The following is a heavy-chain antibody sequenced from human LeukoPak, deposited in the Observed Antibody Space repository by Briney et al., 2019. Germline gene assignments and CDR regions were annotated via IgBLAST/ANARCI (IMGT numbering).Heavy chain of an antibody. Sequence: APVKVSCKTSGYPFTTYEINWVRQAAGQGLEWMGWVHPNTGNTAYAQRFQGRVTMTRDTSISTAYMELSSLTSNDTAVYFCARGPRNDPWGQGTLVTVSS. D-gene: IGHD1-14*01. CDR1: GYPFTTYE. CDR2: VHPNTGNT. CDR3: ARGPRNDP. J-gene: IGHJ5*02. V-gene: IGHV1-8*01.